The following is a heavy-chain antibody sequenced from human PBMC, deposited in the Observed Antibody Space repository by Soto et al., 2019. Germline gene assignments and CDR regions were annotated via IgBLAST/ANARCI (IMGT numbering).Heavy chain of an antibody. CDR3: ARVGLTVTRFDY. J-gene: IGHJ4*02. CDR2: IYYSGST. CDR1: GCSISSGGYY. V-gene: IGHV4-31*03. D-gene: IGHD4-17*01. Sequence: SETLSLTCTVSGCSISSGGYYWSWIRQHPGKGLEWIGYIYYSGSTYYNPSLKSRVTISVDTSKNQFSLKLSSVTAADTAVYYCARVGLTVTRFDYWGQGTLVTVSS.